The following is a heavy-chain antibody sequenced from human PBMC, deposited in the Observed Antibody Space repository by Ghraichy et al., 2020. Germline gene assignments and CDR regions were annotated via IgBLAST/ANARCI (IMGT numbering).Heavy chain of an antibody. CDR1: GGSIRSGSTY. V-gene: IGHV4-39*01. CDR3: ATNHRQSWEHWLGPNYFETDV. Sequence: SQTLSLTCTVSGGSIRSGSTYWVWIRQPPGQGLEWIGSIFYTGNTYYNPSLKSRLIMSIQTSNNQFSLNLSSVTAADTAVYYCATNHRQSWEHWLGPNYFETDVWGPGTTVTVSS. CDR2: IFYTGNT. D-gene: IGHD6-19*01. J-gene: IGHJ6*02.